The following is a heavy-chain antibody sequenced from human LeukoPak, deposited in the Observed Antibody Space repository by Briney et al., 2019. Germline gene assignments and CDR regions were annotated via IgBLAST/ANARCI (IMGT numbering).Heavy chain of an antibody. CDR2: IYPGDSDT. CDR3: ARHHDYGDYGCFDY. CDR1: GYSFTSYW. J-gene: IGHJ4*02. V-gene: IGHV5-51*01. Sequence: PGESLKISCQGSGYSFTSYWIGWVRQMPGKGLEWMGIIYPGDSDTRYSPSFQGQVTISADKSIRTAYLQWSSLKASDTAIYYCARHHDYGDYGCFDYWGQGTLVTVSS. D-gene: IGHD4-17*01.